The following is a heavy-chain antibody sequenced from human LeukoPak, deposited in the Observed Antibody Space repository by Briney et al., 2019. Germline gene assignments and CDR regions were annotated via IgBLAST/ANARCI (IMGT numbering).Heavy chain of an antibody. CDR1: GFTFSSYA. V-gene: IGHV3-23*01. D-gene: IGHD3-22*01. Sequence: GGSLRLSCAASGFTFSSYAMSWVRQAPGKGLEWVSAISGSGGSTYYADSVKGRFTISRDNSMNTLYLQMNSLRAEDTAVYYCAKIVSIVVVITYYFDYWGQGTLVTVSS. CDR2: ISGSGGST. CDR3: AKIVSIVVVITYYFDY. J-gene: IGHJ4*02.